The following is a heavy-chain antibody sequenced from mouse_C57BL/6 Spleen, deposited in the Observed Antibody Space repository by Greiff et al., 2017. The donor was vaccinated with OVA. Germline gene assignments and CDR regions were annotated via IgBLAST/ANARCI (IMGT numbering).Heavy chain of an antibody. CDR2: IDPETGGT. CDR3: TRTAQDGTWFAY. Sequence: VKVVESGAELVRPGASVTLSCKASGYTFTDYEMHWVKQTPVHGLEWIGAIDPETGGTAYNQKFKGKAILTADKSSSTAYMKLRSLTSEDSAVYYCTRTAQDGTWFAYWGQGTLVTVSA. D-gene: IGHD3-2*02. V-gene: IGHV1-15*01. CDR1: GYTFTDYE. J-gene: IGHJ3*01.